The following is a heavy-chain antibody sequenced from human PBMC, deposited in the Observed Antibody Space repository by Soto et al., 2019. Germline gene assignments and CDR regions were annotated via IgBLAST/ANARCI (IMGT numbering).Heavy chain of an antibody. CDR1: GFTFSSCA. V-gene: IGHV3-23*01. CDR2: IIDSGGST. D-gene: IGHD3-16*01. J-gene: IGHJ4*02. CDR3: AKDIRLRLGESTFDY. Sequence: GGSLRLSCAASGFTFSSCAMGWVRQAPGKGLEWVSDIIDSGGSTYYADSVKGRFTISRDNSKSTLYLQMNSLRAEDTALYYCAKDIRLRLGESTFDYWGQGTLVTVSS.